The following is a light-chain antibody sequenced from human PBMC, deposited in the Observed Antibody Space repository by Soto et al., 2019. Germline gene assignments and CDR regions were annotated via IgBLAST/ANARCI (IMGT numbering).Light chain of an antibody. Sequence: QAASVSGSPGQSITISCTGTSSDVGGYNYVSWYQQHPGKAPKLMIYEVSNRPSGVSNRFSGSKSGNTASLTISGLQAEDEADYYCSSYTSSSIVFGTGTQLTVL. CDR3: SSYTSSSIV. J-gene: IGLJ1*01. CDR1: SSDVGGYNY. V-gene: IGLV2-14*01. CDR2: EVS.